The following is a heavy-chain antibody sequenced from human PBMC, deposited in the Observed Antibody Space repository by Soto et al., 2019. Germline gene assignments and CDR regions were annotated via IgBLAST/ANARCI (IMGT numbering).Heavy chain of an antibody. D-gene: IGHD1-1*01. CDR3: AREGPIQLRFYYFDD. V-gene: IGHV1-46*03. CDR2: INPSGGST. Sequence: AASVKVSCKASGYTFTSYYMHWVRQAPGQGLEWMGIINPSGGSTSYAQKFQGRVTMTRDTSTSTVYMELSSLRSEDTAVYYCAREGPIQLRFYYFDDWGQGTLVTVSS. CDR1: GYTFTSYY. J-gene: IGHJ4*02.